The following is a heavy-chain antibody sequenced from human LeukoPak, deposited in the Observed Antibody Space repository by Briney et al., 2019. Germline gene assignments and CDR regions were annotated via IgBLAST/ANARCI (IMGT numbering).Heavy chain of an antibody. D-gene: IGHD1-26*01. V-gene: IGHV4-61*08. J-gene: IGHJ4*02. CDR2: IYYIRNT. Sequence: NPSETLSLTCTVSGASAGSAGYYWSWIRQPPGGGLEWIGYIYYIRNTNYNPSLKSRVTMSLDPSKNQFSLKLNSVTAADTAVYYCARTQSQSGTYRYYFGYWGQGTLVTVSS. CDR1: GASAGSAGYY. CDR3: ARTQSQSGTYRYYFGY.